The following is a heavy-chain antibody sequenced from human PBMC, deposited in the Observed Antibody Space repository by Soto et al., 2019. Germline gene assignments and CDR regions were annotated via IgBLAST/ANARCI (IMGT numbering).Heavy chain of an antibody. CDR2: ISIRGGDE. J-gene: IGHJ4*02. Sequence: QVQLVESGGGVVQPGKSLRLSCAASGFTFSSYAMHWARQAPGKGLEWVTVISIRGGDEYYAESVRGRFTISRDDSKNTLYLQMYSLRVEDTDVYYCARGTIVARQHLYYCGQVNLVTVSS. D-gene: IGHD6-6*01. V-gene: IGHV3-30*03. CDR1: GFTFSSYA. CDR3: ARGTIVARQHLYY.